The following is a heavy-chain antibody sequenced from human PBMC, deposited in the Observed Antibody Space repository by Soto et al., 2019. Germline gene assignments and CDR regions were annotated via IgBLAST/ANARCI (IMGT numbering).Heavy chain of an antibody. CDR3: ATTVPSTVYSSGWAYYYYYGMDV. V-gene: IGHV3-30-3*01. CDR1: GFTFSSYA. J-gene: IGHJ6*02. Sequence: QVQLVESGGGVVQPGRSLRLSCAASGFTFSSYAMHWVRQAPGKGLEWEAVISYDGSNKYYADSVKGRFTISRDNSKNTLYLQMNSLRAEDTAVYYCATTVPSTVYSSGWAYYYYYGMDVWGQGTTVTVSS. CDR2: ISYDGSNK. D-gene: IGHD6-19*01.